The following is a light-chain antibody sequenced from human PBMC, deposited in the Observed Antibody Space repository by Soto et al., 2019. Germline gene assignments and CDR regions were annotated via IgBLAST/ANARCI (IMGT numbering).Light chain of an antibody. CDR2: AAS. CDR1: QAIGTD. V-gene: IGKV1-17*01. CDR3: QQYNNWPPPIT. Sequence: IQMTQSPSSLSASLGDRVTITCRASQAIGTDLGWYQQKPGKAPKRLIYAASSLQSGAPPRFSGSGSGTDFTLTIRSLQSEDFAVYYCQQYNNWPPPITFGQGTRLEIK. J-gene: IGKJ5*01.